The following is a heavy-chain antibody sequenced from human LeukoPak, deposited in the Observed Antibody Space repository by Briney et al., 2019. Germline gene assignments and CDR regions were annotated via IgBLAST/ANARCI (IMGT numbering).Heavy chain of an antibody. CDR3: ATYYYYDSSQYYFDY. CDR2: ITGSGTTI. D-gene: IGHD3-22*01. J-gene: IGHJ4*02. Sequence: GGSLRLSCAASGFIFSDYSMNWVRQAPGQGLEWLSYITGSGTTIYYADSVRGRFTISRDNAKNSLYLQMNSLRDEDTAVYYCATYYYYDSSQYYFDYWGQGTLVTVSS. V-gene: IGHV3-48*02. CDR1: GFIFSDYS.